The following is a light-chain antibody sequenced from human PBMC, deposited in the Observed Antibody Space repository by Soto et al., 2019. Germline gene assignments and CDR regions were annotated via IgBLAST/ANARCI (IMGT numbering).Light chain of an antibody. CDR1: SSDVGGYDF. J-gene: IGLJ1*01. Sequence: QSALTQPRSVSGSPGHSVTISCTGTSSDVGGYDFVSWYQQHPGKAPDLIIYDVSQRPSGVPDRFSGSKSGNTASLTISGLQSDDEADYYCCSYSGTYSSYVFGTGTKLTVL. CDR3: CSYSGTYSSYV. V-gene: IGLV2-11*01. CDR2: DVS.